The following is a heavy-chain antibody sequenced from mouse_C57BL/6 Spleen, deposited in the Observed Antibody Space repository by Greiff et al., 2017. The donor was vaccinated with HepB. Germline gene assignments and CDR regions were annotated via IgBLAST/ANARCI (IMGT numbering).Heavy chain of an antibody. V-gene: IGHV3-6*01. CDR1: GYSITSGYY. Sequence: EVHLVESGPGLVKPSQSLSLTCSVTGYSITSGYYWNWIRQFPGNKLEWMGYISYDGSNNYNPSLKNRISITRDTSKNQFFLKLNSVTTEDTATYYCARWVLDWYFDVWGTGTTVTVSS. CDR2: ISYDGSN. J-gene: IGHJ1*03. CDR3: ARWVLDWYFDV. D-gene: IGHD2-3*01.